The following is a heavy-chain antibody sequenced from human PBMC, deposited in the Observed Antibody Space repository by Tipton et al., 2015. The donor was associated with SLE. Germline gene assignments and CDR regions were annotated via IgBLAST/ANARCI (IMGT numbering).Heavy chain of an antibody. Sequence: TLSLTCTVSGGSISSSSYYWGWFRQPPGKGLEWIGSIYYSGSTYYNPSLKSRVTISVDTSKNQFSLKLSSVTAADTAVYYCARVRNNGDYVGAFDIWGQGTMVTVSS. CDR1: GGSISSSSYY. CDR2: IYYSGST. J-gene: IGHJ3*02. CDR3: ARVRNNGDYVGAFDI. D-gene: IGHD4-17*01. V-gene: IGHV4-39*01.